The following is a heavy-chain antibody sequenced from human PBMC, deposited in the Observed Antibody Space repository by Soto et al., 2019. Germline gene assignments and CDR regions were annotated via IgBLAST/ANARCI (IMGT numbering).Heavy chain of an antibody. J-gene: IGHJ5*02. CDR1: GYTFTSYA. D-gene: IGHD2-2*01. CDR2: INAGNGNT. Sequence: ASVKVSCKASGYTFTSYAMHWVRQAPGQRLEWMGWINAGNGNTKYSQKFQGRVTITRDTSASTAYMELSSLRSEDTAVYYCARGCCNSTSCYEECLNWFDPWGQGTLVTVS. V-gene: IGHV1-3*01. CDR3: ARGCCNSTSCYEECLNWFDP.